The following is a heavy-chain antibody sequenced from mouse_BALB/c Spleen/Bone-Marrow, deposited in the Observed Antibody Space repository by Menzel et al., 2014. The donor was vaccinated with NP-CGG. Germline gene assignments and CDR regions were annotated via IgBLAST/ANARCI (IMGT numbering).Heavy chain of an antibody. J-gene: IGHJ3*01. V-gene: IGHV14-3*02. D-gene: IGHD2-14*01. CDR2: IDPANGNT. CDR3: AAYYRYLAWFAY. Sequence: EVKLEESGAELVKPGASVKLSCTASGFNIKDTYMHWVKQRPEQGLEWIGRIDPANGNTKYDPKFQGKATITADTSSNTAYLQLSSLKSEDTAVYYCAAYYRYLAWFAYWGQGTLVTVSA. CDR1: GFNIKDTY.